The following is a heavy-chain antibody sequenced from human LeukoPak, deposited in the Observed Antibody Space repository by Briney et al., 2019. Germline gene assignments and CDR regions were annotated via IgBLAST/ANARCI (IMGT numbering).Heavy chain of an antibody. CDR3: ASPLGVRGVIRYYFDY. D-gene: IGHD3-10*01. Sequence: ASVKVSCKTSGYTFTNYALHWVRQAPGQRPEWMGWITAGNGNTKYSQNFQGRVTITRDTSASTAYMELSSLRSEDTAVYYCASPLGVRGVIRYYFDYWGQGTLVTVSS. CDR2: ITAGNGNT. V-gene: IGHV1-3*01. J-gene: IGHJ4*02. CDR1: GYTFTNYA.